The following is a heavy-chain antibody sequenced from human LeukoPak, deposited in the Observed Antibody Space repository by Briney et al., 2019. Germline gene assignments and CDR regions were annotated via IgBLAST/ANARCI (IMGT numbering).Heavy chain of an antibody. J-gene: IGHJ4*02. CDR3: AKVSSSWYLTDY. Sequence: TGGSLRLSCAASGFTFDDYAMHWVRQAPGKGLEWVSLISGDGGSTYYADSVKDRFTISRDNSKNSLYLQMNSLRTEDTALYYCAKVSSSWYLTDYWGQGTLVTVSS. V-gene: IGHV3-43*02. CDR1: GFTFDDYA. CDR2: ISGDGGST. D-gene: IGHD6-13*01.